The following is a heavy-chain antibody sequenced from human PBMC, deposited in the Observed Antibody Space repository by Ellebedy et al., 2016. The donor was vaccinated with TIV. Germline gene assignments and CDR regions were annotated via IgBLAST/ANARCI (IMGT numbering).Heavy chain of an antibody. D-gene: IGHD3-16*01. V-gene: IGHV1-69*13. CDR1: GGTFSSYA. CDR2: IIPIFGTA. CDR3: AKRPMGVGGMDV. Sequence: SVKVSXXASGGTFSSYAISWVRQAPGQGLEWMGGIIPIFGTANYAQKFQGRVTITADESTSTAYMELSSLRSEDTAVYYCAKRPMGVGGMDVWGQGTTVTVSS. J-gene: IGHJ6*02.